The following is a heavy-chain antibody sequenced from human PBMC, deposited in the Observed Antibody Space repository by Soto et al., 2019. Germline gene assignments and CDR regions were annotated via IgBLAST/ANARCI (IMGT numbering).Heavy chain of an antibody. CDR3: ARDGNGDLDY. CDR2: INSDGSST. V-gene: IGHV3-74*01. CDR1: GFTFSSYW. D-gene: IGHD2-15*01. J-gene: IGHJ4*02. Sequence: EVQLVESGGGLVQPGGSLRLSCAASGFTFSSYWMHWVRQVPGKGLVWVSHINSDGSSTSHADSVKGRFTISRDNAKNTLARQVNRLRAEDTAVYYWARDGNGDLDYWGQGTLVTVSS.